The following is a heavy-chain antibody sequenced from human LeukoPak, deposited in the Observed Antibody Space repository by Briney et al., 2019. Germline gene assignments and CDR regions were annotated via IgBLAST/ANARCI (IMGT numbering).Heavy chain of an antibody. V-gene: IGHV1-18*01. D-gene: IGHD1-26*01. Sequence: ASVKVSCKASGYTFTSYGITWVRQAPGQGLEWMGWMSPYNGNTNYAQKLQGRVTMTTDTSTSTAYMELRSLRSDDTAVYYCATTHSGTYDYWGQGTLVIVSS. CDR2: MSPYNGNT. J-gene: IGHJ4*02. CDR1: GYTFTSYG. CDR3: ATTHSGTYDY.